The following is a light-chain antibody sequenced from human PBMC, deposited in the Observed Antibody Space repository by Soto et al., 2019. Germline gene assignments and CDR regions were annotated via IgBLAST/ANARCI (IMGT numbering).Light chain of an antibody. Sequence: DIRMTQSPSTLSASVGDRVTITCRASQSISSWLAWYQQKPGKAPKLLIYKASSLESGVPSRFSGSGSGTEFTLTISRLQPDDFATDYCQQYNSYPWTFGQGTKVEIK. J-gene: IGKJ1*01. CDR1: QSISSW. CDR2: KAS. CDR3: QQYNSYPWT. V-gene: IGKV1-5*03.